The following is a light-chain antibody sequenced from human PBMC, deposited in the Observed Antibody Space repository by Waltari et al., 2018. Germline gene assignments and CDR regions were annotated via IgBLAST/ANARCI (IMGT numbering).Light chain of an antibody. V-gene: IGKV3-20*01. J-gene: IGKJ1*01. CDR2: GAS. Sequence: EIVLTQSQGTLSLSPGERATLSCRASQSVSRALAWYQQNPGQAPRLLIYGASNRATGIPDRFSGSGSGTDFSLIISRLEPEDFAVYYCQHYVSLPVTFGQGTKVEIK. CDR1: QSVSRA. CDR3: QHYVSLPVT.